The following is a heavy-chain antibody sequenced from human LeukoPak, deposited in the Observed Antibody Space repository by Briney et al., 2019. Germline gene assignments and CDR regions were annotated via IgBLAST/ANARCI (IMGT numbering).Heavy chain of an antibody. Sequence: SETLSLTCTVSGGSISSYYWSWIRQPPGKGLEWIGYISYSGSTNYNPSLKSRVTISVDTSKNQFSLKLSSVTTADTAVYYCARNPRHGDDWFDPWGQGTLVTVSS. V-gene: IGHV4-59*01. J-gene: IGHJ5*02. CDR2: ISYSGST. CDR3: ARNPRHGDDWFDP. CDR1: GGSISSYY.